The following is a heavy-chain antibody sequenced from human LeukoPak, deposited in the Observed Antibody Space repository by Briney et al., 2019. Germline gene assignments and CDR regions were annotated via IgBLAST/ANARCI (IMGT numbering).Heavy chain of an antibody. CDR1: GFTFSSYG. CDR2: ISYDGSNK. V-gene: IGHV3-30*18. D-gene: IGHD5-12*01. Sequence: GGSLRLSCAASGFTFSSYGMHWVRQAPGKGLEWVAVISYDGSNKYYADSVKGRFTISRDNSKNTLYLQMNSLRAEDTAVYYCAKDGRVPLATKTYYYYGMDVWGQGTTVTVSS. J-gene: IGHJ6*02. CDR3: AKDGRVPLATKTYYYYGMDV.